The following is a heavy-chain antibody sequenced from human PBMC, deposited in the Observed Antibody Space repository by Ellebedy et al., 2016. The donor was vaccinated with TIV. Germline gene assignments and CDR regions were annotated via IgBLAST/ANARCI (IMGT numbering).Heavy chain of an antibody. D-gene: IGHD3-22*01. J-gene: IGHJ4*02. Sequence: GGSLRLSCAAPGFTLSSYWMSWVRQAPGKGLEWVPNIKEDGSDKYYVDSVKGRFTISRDNAKNSLYLQMNSLRAEDTAVYYCARDGHPDSSGYFADYWGQGTLVTVSS. CDR1: GFTLSSYW. CDR3: ARDGHPDSSGYFADY. CDR2: IKEDGSDK. V-gene: IGHV3-7*01.